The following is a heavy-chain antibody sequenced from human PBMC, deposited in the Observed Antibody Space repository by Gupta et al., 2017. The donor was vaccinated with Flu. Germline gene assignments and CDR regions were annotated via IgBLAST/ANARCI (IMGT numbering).Heavy chain of an antibody. D-gene: IGHD6-13*01. J-gene: IGHJ4*02. CDR3: AKDPRDDIEGIADY. Sequence: QVQLVESGGGVVQPGRSLRLSCAASGFTFSSYGMHWVRQAPGKGLEWVAVISYDGSNKYYADSVKGRFTISRDNSKNTLYLQMNSLRAEDTAVYYCAKDPRDDIEGIADYWGQGTLVTVSS. V-gene: IGHV3-30*18. CDR1: GFTFSSYG. CDR2: ISYDGSNK.